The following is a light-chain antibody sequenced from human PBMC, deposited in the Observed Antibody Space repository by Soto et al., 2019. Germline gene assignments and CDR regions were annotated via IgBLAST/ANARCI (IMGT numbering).Light chain of an antibody. Sequence: DIQLTQSPLSLSASVGDRVTITCQASQGVGKFLNWFQQKSGEAPKHLIYDASHLESGVPVRFSGSGSGAAFTLTISSLKPEDFATYSCQQYDSPPPTFGGGTKVDMK. V-gene: IGKV1-33*01. CDR2: DAS. CDR3: QQYDSPPPT. CDR1: QGVGKF. J-gene: IGKJ4*01.